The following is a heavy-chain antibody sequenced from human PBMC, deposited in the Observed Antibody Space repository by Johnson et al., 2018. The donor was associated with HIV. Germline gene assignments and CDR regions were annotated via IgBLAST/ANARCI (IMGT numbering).Heavy chain of an antibody. CDR3: ARVSQQQGGVYDAFDI. CDR1: GFTFSSYG. CDR2: IWYDGSNK. D-gene: IGHD6-13*01. V-gene: IGHV3-33*01. J-gene: IGHJ3*02. Sequence: QVQLVESGGGVVQPRRSLRLSCAASGFTFSSYGMHWVRQAPGKGLEWVAVIWYDGSNKYYADSVKGRFTISRDNAKNSLYLQMNSLRAEDTAVYYCARVSQQQGGVYDAFDIWGQGTMVTVSS.